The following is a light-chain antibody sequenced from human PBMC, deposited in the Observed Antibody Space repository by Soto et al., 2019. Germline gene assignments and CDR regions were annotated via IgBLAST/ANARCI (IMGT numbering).Light chain of an antibody. Sequence: QSVLTQSPSASASLGASVKLTCTLSSGHSNYAIAWHQQQPQKGPRYLMKVNGDGGHTKGDGIPDRFSGSSAGAERYLTISILQSEDEADYYCQTWGTGIVVFGGGTKLTVL. CDR1: SGHSNYA. CDR2: VNGDGGH. CDR3: QTWGTGIVV. J-gene: IGLJ2*01. V-gene: IGLV4-69*01.